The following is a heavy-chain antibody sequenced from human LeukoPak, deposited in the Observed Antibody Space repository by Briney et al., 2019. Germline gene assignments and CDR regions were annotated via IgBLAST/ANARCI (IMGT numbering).Heavy chain of an antibody. CDR1: GGSISSSSYY. J-gene: IGHJ4*02. CDR2: IYYSGST. Sequence: SETLSLTCTVSGGSISSSSYYWGWIRQPPGKGLEWIGSIYYSGSTYYNPSLKSRVTISVDTSKNQFSLKLSSVTAADTAVYYCARLANSGWYLGYWGQGTLVTVSS. CDR3: ARLANSGWYLGY. D-gene: IGHD6-19*01. V-gene: IGHV4-39*07.